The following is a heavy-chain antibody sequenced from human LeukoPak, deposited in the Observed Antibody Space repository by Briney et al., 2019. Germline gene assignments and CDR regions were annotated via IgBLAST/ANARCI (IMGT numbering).Heavy chain of an antibody. J-gene: IGHJ6*03. V-gene: IGHV1-8*01. CDR3: ARVGLQYYYYYYMDV. Sequence: GASVKVSCKASGYTFTSYDINWVRQATGQGLEWMGWMNPNSGNTGYAQKFQGRVTMTRNTSISAAYMELSSLRSEDTAVYYCARVGLQYYYYYYMDVWGKGTTVTVSS. CDR1: GYTFTSYD. CDR2: MNPNSGNT.